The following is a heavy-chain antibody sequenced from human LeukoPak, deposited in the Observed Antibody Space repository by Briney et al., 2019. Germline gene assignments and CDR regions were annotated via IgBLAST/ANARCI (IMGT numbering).Heavy chain of an antibody. CDR2: MNPNSGNT. J-gene: IGHJ4*02. CDR3: ARTIRGVYYDSSGSSY. V-gene: IGHV1-8*01. Sequence: ASVKVSCKASGYTFTSYDINWVRQATGQGLEWMGWMNPNSGNTGYAQKFQGRVTMTRNTSISTAYMELSSLRSEDTAVYYWARTIRGVYYDSSGSSYWGQGILVTVSS. CDR1: GYTFTSYD. D-gene: IGHD3-22*01.